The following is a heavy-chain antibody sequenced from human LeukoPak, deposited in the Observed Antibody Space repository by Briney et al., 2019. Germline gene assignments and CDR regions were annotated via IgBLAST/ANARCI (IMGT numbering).Heavy chain of an antibody. V-gene: IGHV3-74*01. Sequence: GGSLRLSCTASGFTFRTYWMHWVHQAPGKGLVWVSRINTDGSSTTYADSVKGRFTISRDNAKNTLYLQMNSLRAEDTAVYYCTRDYSSYPDYWGQGTLVTVSS. CDR1: GFTFRTYW. CDR3: TRDYSSYPDY. D-gene: IGHD6-13*01. J-gene: IGHJ4*02. CDR2: INTDGSST.